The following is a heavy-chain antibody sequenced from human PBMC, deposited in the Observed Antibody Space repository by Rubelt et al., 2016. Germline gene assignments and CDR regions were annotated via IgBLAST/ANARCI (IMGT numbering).Heavy chain of an antibody. J-gene: IGHJ4*02. CDR3: ARSAESLPSDF. Sequence: GRSLRLSCAASGFTFSDHCMSWVRQAPGKGMGWVANIKRDGIEKYDVDSVRGRFTVSRDNAKNSLYLQMNSLGTDDTAVYFCARSAESLPSDFWGPGTLVTVSS. V-gene: IGHV3-7*03. CDR1: GFTFSDHC. CDR2: IKRDGIEK.